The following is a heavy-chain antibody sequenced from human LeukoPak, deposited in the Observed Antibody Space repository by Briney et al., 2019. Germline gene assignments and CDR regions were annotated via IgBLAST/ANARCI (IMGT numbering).Heavy chain of an antibody. J-gene: IGHJ4*02. Sequence: SETLSLTCAVYGGSFSGYYWSWIRQPPGKGLEWIGEINHSGSTNYNPSLKSRVTISVDTSKNQFSLKLSSVTAADTAVFYCARRASDWSFDYWGQGTLVTVSS. CDR1: GGSFSGYY. V-gene: IGHV4-34*01. CDR2: INHSGST. CDR3: ARRASDWSFDY. D-gene: IGHD6-19*01.